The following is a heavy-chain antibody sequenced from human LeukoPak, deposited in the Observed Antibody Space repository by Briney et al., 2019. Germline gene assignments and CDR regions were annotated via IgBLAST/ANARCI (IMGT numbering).Heavy chain of an antibody. CDR1: GFSFSYAW. V-gene: IGHV3-15*01. Sequence: GGSLRLSCVASGFSFSYAWMSWVRQAPGKGLQWVGHIRSETDGATTDYAAAVQGRFTISRDDSKKMLYLEMNSQKTEDTAVYYCTTDLNQRLKWFGNPLDHWGQGTPVTVSS. CDR3: TTDLNQRLKWFGNPLDH. CDR2: IRSETDGATT. J-gene: IGHJ4*02. D-gene: IGHD3-10*01.